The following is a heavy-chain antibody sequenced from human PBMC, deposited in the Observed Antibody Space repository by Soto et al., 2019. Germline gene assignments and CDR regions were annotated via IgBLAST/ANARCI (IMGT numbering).Heavy chain of an antibody. V-gene: IGHV3-30-3*01. CDR2: ISYDGSNK. D-gene: IGHD1-26*01. J-gene: IGHJ4*02. CDR1: GFTFSSYA. CDR3: ARGLTNRWELLSSYFDY. Sequence: GGSLRLSCAASGFTFSSYAMHWVRQAPGKGLEWVAVISYDGSNKYYADSVKGRFTISRDNSKNTLYLQMNSLRAEDTAVYYCARGLTNRWELLSSYFDYWGQGTLVTVSS.